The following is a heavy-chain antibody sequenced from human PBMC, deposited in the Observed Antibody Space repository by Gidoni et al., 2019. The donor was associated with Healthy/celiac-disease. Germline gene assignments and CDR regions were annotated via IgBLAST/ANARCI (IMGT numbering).Heavy chain of an antibody. V-gene: IGHV4-34*01. CDR3: ARGLYCSSTSCHTPDY. CDR2: INHSGST. Sequence: QVQLQQWGAGLLKPSETLSLTCAVYGGSFSGYYWSWIRQPPGKGLEWIGEINHSGSTNYTPSLKSRVTISVDTSKNQFSLKLSSVTAADTAVYYCARGLYCSSTSCHTPDYWGQGTLVTVSS. D-gene: IGHD2-2*02. CDR1: GGSFSGYY. J-gene: IGHJ4*02.